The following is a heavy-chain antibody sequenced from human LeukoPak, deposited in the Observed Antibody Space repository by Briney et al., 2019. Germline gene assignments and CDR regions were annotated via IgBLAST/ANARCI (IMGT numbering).Heavy chain of an antibody. CDR3: ARTYYYGSGSYYFDY. V-gene: IGHV1-46*01. CDR2: INPSGGST. D-gene: IGHD3-10*01. J-gene: IGHJ4*02. CDR1: GYTFTSYG. Sequence: ASVKVSCKASGYTFTSYGISWVRQAPGQGLEWMGIINPSGGSTSYAQKFQGRVTMTRDTSTSTVYMELSSLRSEDTAVYYCARTYYYGSGSYYFDYWGQGALVTVSS.